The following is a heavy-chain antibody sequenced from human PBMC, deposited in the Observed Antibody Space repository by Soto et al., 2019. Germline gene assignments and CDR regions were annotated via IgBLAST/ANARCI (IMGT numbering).Heavy chain of an antibody. J-gene: IGHJ5*02. Sequence: ASVKVSCKASGYTFTSYGISWVRRAPGQGLEWMGWISAYNGNTNYAQKLQGRVTMTTDTSTSTAYMELRSLRSDDTAVYYCARVPCSSTSCYGSWFDPWAQGTLVTVSS. D-gene: IGHD2-2*01. CDR2: ISAYNGNT. V-gene: IGHV1-18*01. CDR1: GYTFTSYG. CDR3: ARVPCSSTSCYGSWFDP.